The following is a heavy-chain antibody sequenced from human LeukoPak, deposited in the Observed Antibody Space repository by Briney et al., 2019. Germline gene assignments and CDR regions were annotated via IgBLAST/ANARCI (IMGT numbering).Heavy chain of an antibody. V-gene: IGHV1-2*02. CDR3: AVLQREGLDNWFDP. J-gene: IGHJ5*02. CDR1: GYAFTGYY. CDR2: INPNSGGT. D-gene: IGHD1-1*01. Sequence: ASVKVSCKASGYAFTGYYMHWVRHAPGQGLEWMGGINPNSGGTNYAQKFQGRVSMTRDTAISTADMELSRLRSDDTAVYYCAVLQREGLDNWFDPWGQGTLVIVSS.